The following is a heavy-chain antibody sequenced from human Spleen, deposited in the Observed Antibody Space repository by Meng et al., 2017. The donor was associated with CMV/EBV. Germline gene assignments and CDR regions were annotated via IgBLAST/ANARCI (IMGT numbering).Heavy chain of an antibody. CDR2: INPNPNSGAT. Sequence: ASVKVSCKASGYTFIGYYIHWVRQAPGQGLEWMGWINPNPNSGATAYAQKFQGRVTLTRDTSISTAYMELSRLRSDDTAVYYCARAFSYGGNPGWGQGTLVTVSS. V-gene: IGHV1-2*02. CDR3: ARAFSYGGNPG. CDR1: GYTFIGYY. D-gene: IGHD4/OR15-4a*01. J-gene: IGHJ4*02.